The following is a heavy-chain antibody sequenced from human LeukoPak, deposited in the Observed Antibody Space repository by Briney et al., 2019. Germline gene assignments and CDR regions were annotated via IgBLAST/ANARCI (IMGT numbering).Heavy chain of an antibody. CDR3: ARDHDILTGYLVY. Sequence: SVKVSCKASGGTFSSYAISWVRQAPGQGLEWMGGIIPIFGTANYVQKFQGRVTITTDESTSTAYMELSSLRSEDTAVYYCARDHDILTGYLVYWGQGTLVTVSS. J-gene: IGHJ4*02. CDR1: GGTFSSYA. CDR2: IIPIFGTA. V-gene: IGHV1-69*05. D-gene: IGHD3-9*01.